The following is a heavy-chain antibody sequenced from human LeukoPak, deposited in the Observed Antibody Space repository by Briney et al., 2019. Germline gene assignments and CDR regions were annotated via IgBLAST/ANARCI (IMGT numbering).Heavy chain of an antibody. D-gene: IGHD3-9*01. V-gene: IGHV1-69*13. CDR2: IIPIFGTA. CDR1: GGTFSSYA. CDR3: ARALVFPRTNWFDH. J-gene: IGHJ5*02. Sequence: AVKVSCKASGGTFSSYAISWVRQAPGQGREWMGGIIPIFGTANYAQKFQGRVTITADESTSTAYMELRSLSSEDTAVYYCARALVFPRTNWFDHWGQGTLVTVST.